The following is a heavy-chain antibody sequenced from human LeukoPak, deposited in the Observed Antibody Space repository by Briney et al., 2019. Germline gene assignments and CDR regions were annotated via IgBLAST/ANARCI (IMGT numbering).Heavy chain of an antibody. CDR2: IYPGDSDT. Sequence: KVSCKASGYTFTGYYMHWVRQMPGKGLEWMGIIYPGDSDTKYSPSFQGQITISVDKSISTAYLQWSSLKASDTAMYYCARLRGWFEVRAFDVWGQGAMVTVSS. CDR1: GYTFTGYY. V-gene: IGHV5-51*01. D-gene: IGHD6-19*01. J-gene: IGHJ3*01. CDR3: ARLRGWFEVRAFDV.